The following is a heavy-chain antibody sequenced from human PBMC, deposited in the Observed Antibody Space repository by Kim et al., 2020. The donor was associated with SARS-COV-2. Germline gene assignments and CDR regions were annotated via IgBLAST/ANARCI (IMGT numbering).Heavy chain of an antibody. CDR3: ARDPRSTSWDYGMDV. V-gene: IGHV4-31*03. J-gene: IGHJ6*02. D-gene: IGHD2-2*01. CDR2: IYYSGST. Sequence: SQTLSLTCTVSGGSISSGGYYWSWIRQHPGKGLEWIGYIYYSGSTYYNPSLKSRVTISVDTSKNQFSLKLSSVTAADTAVYYCARDPRSTSWDYGMDVWGQGTTVTVSS. CDR1: GGSISSGGYY.